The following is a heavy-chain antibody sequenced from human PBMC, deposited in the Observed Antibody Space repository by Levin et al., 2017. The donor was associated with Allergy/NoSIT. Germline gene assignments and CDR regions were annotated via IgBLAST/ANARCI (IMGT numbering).Heavy chain of an antibody. V-gene: IGHV4-28*06. CDR3: ARLARSHSFDN. CDR2: IYHSGAT. Sequence: SETLSLTCAVSGSSITNSFWWGWIRQPPGKGLEWIGYIYHSGATQYNPSLESRATLSVDSSKNQISLSLSSLTALDTAVYYCARLARSHSFDNWGQGTLVAVS. CDR1: GSSITNSFW. J-gene: IGHJ4*02.